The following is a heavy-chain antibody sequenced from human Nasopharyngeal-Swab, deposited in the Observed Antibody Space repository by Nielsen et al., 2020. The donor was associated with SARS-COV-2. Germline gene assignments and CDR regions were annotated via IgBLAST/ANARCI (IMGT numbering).Heavy chain of an antibody. D-gene: IGHD3-3*01. J-gene: IGHJ3*02. Sequence: SETLSLTCTVSGGSISSGGYYWSWIRQHPGKGLEWIGYIYYSGSTYYNPSLKSRVTISVDTSKNQFSLKLSSVTAADTAVHYCARDRAGVTIFGVVILDAFDIWGQGTMVTVSS. CDR3: ARDRAGVTIFGVVILDAFDI. CDR2: IYYSGST. V-gene: IGHV4-31*03. CDR1: GGSISSGGYY.